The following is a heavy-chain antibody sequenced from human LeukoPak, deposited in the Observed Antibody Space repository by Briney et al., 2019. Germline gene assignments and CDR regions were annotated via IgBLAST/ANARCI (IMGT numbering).Heavy chain of an antibody. CDR3: ARDAGYGYCSGGSCYSERWFDP. J-gene: IGHJ5*02. D-gene: IGHD2-15*01. Sequence: GGSLRPSCAASGFTFSSYSMNWVRQAPGKGLEWVSSINSSSYIYYADSVKGRFTISRDNAKNSLYLQMNSLRAEDTAVYYCARDAGYGYCSGGSCYSERWFDPWGQGTLVTVSS. CDR1: GFTFSSYS. V-gene: IGHV3-21*01. CDR2: INSSSYI.